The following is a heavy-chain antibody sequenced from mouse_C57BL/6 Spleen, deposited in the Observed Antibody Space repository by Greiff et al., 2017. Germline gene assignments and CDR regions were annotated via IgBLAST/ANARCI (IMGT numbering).Heavy chain of an antibody. V-gene: IGHV1-26*01. CDR2: INPNNGGT. CDR3: AREGTTVVGDYAMDY. D-gene: IGHD1-1*01. Sequence: EVQLQQSGPELVKPGASVKISCKASGYTFTDYYMNWVKQSHGKSLEWIGDINPNNGGTSYNQKFKGKATLTVDKSSSTAYMELRSLTSEDSAVYYCAREGTTVVGDYAMDYWGQGTSVTVSS. CDR1: GYTFTDYY. J-gene: IGHJ4*01.